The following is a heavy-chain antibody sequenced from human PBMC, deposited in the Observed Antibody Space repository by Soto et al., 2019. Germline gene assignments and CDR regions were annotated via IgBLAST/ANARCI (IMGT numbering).Heavy chain of an antibody. CDR2: ISAYNGKT. CDR1: GYTFTSYG. V-gene: IGHV1-18*04. CDR3: ASRTGTKLPTRDYFYGGMDL. D-gene: IGHD1-1*01. J-gene: IGHJ6*02. Sequence: QVQLVQSGAEVKKPGASVKVSCRASGYTFTSYGISWVRQAPGQGLERMGWISAYNGKTNYAQKLQGRVTMTTDTSTSTAYMELRSLRSDDTAVYYCASRTGTKLPTRDYFYGGMDLWGQGTTVTVSS.